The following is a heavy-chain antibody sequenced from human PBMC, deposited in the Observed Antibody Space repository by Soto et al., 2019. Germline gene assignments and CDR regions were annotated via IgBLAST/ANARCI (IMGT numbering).Heavy chain of an antibody. V-gene: IGHV3-30*18. CDR3: AKNGDGVVVVSAIFH. CDR1: GFTFSSYG. J-gene: IGHJ1*01. D-gene: IGHD2-15*01. CDR2: ISYDGSNK. Sequence: QVQLVESGGGVVQPGRSLRLSCAASGFTFSSYGMHWVRQAPGKGLEWVAVISYDGSNKYYADSVKGRFTISRDNSKNTLYLQMNSLRAEDTAVYYCAKNGDGVVVVSAIFHWGQGTLVTVSS.